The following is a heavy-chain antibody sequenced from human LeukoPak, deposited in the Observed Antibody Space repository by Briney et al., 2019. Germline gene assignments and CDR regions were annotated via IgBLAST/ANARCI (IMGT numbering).Heavy chain of an antibody. CDR3: ARPGCGGNCYYRMDV. J-gene: IGHJ6*04. D-gene: IGHD2-21*01. V-gene: IGHV3-23*01. CDR2: VSYDITRT. CDR1: GFTFSSYA. Sequence: GGSLRLSCAASGFTFSSYAMTWVRQAPGKGLEWISAVSYDITRTFYADSAKGQFAISRDNSRNTLFLQMNSLRADDTAVYYCARPGCGGNCYYRMDVWGKGTTVTVSS.